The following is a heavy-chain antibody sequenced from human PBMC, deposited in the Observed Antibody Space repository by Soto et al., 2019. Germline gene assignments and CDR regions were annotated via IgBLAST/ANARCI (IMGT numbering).Heavy chain of an antibody. D-gene: IGHD3-22*01. J-gene: IGHJ4*02. CDR2: ISTNGGST. Sequence: GGSLILSLSASGFTFIIYAMHCVRQDPGKGLEDVSSISTNGGSTDYADSVKGRFTISRDNSKNTVYLQMSSLRVEDTAVYYCVKGEYYYDSSGYYPFDYWGQGT. CDR1: GFTFIIYA. V-gene: IGHV3-64D*06. CDR3: VKGEYYYDSSGYYPFDY.